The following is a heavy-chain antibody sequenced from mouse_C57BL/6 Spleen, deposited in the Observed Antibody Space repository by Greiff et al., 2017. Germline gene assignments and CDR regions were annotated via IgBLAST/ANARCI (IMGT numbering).Heavy chain of an antibody. Sequence: VQLVESGAELVKPGASVKLSCKASGYTFTSYWMHWVKQRPGQGLEWIGMIHPNSGSTNYNEKFKSKATLTVDKSSSTAYMQLSSLTSEDSAVYYCARGDTTVVATSFDVWGTGTTVTVSS. CDR1: GYTFTSYW. CDR2: IHPNSGST. CDR3: ARGDTTVVATSFDV. J-gene: IGHJ1*03. V-gene: IGHV1-64*01. D-gene: IGHD1-1*01.